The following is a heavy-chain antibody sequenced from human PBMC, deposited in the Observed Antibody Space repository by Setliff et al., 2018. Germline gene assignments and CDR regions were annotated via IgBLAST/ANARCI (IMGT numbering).Heavy chain of an antibody. D-gene: IGHD3-3*01. CDR1: GYTFISYG. CDR3: ARVPRLEWLLPTFDS. V-gene: IGHV1-18*01. J-gene: IGHJ4*02. Sequence: ASVKVSCKTSGYTFISYGLSWMRQAPGQGLEWMGWISGYNGNTEYAQNLQGRVTMTMDTSTSTAYMELRSLTSDDTAVYYCARVPRLEWLLPTFDSWGQGTTVTVSS. CDR2: ISGYNGNT.